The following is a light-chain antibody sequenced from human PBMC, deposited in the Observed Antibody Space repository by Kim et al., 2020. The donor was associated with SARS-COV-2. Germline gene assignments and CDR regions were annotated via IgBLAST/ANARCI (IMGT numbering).Light chain of an antibody. V-gene: IGKV4-1*01. Sequence: INCKSSQSVLYSSNKKDYLAWYQQKPGQSPKLLIYWASTRESGVPDRFSGSGSGTDVTLTISSLQAEDVAVYYCQQYYSTHPSFFGQGTKLEI. J-gene: IGKJ2*01. CDR1: QSVLYSSNKKDY. CDR2: WAS. CDR3: QQYYSTHPSF.